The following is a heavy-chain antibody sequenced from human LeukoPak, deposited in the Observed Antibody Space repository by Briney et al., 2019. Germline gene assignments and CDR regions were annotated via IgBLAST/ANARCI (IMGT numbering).Heavy chain of an antibody. CDR3: AVTYFDY. CDR1: GFTLSSYG. CDR2: ISYDGSNK. J-gene: IGHJ4*02. Sequence: GGSLRLSCAASGFTLSSYGMHWVRQAPGKGLEWVAVISYDGSNKYYADSAKGRFTISRDNSKNTLYLQMNSLRAEDTAVYYCAVTYFDYWGQGTLVTVSS. D-gene: IGHD3-16*01. V-gene: IGHV3-30*03.